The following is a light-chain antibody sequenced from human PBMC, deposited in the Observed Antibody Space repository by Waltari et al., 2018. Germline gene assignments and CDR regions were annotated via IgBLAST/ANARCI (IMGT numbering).Light chain of an antibody. CDR1: QSVSSN. CDR2: GAS. CDR3: QQYNNLPLT. Sequence: EIVMTQSPATLSVSPGERATLSCRASQSVSSNLAWYQQKPGQAPRLLIYGASTRATGIQARFSGSGSGTEFTLTISSLQSEDFAVYYCQQYNNLPLTFGGGTKVEIK. V-gene: IGKV3-15*01. J-gene: IGKJ4*01.